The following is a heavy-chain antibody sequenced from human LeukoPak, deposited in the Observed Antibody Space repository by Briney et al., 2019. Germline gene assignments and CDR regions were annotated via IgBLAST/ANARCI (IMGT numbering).Heavy chain of an antibody. CDR2: INPNSGST. V-gene: IGHV1-2*02. CDR3: ATAYCGGDCYFDPYYYYMDV. D-gene: IGHD2-21*02. J-gene: IGHJ6*03. Sequence: ASVKVSFKASGSPFTGYYMHWVRQAPGQGLEWEGWINPNSGSTNYAQKFQGKVTMTRDTSISTAYMELSRLRSDDTAVYYCATAYCGGDCYFDPYYYYMDVWGKGTTVTVSS. CDR1: GSPFTGYY.